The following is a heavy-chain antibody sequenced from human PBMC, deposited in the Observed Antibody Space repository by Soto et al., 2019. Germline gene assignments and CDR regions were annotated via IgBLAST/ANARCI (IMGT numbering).Heavy chain of an antibody. D-gene: IGHD5-12*01. CDR3: ARVGRYSGYDFQYYFDY. CDR2: IYSGGST. V-gene: IGHV3-66*01. J-gene: IGHJ4*02. CDR1: GFTVSRND. Sequence: SLRLSCAASGFTVSRNDVSGGRQAPGKGLEWVSVIYSGGSTYYADSVKGRFTISRDNSKNTLYLQMNSLRAEDTAVYYCARVGRYSGYDFQYYFDYWGQGTLVTVSS.